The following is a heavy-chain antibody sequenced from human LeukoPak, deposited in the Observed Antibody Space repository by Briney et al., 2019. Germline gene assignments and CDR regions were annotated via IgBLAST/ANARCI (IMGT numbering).Heavy chain of an antibody. CDR3: AREAMVTVDREGIDY. V-gene: IGHV3-30-3*01. CDR1: GFTFSSYA. J-gene: IGHJ4*02. Sequence: HPGGSLRLSCAASGFTFSSYAMHWVRQAPGKGLEWVAVISYDGSNKYYADSVKGRFTISRDNSKNTLYLQMNSLRAEDTAVYYCAREAMVTVDREGIDYWGQGTLVTVSS. CDR2: ISYDGSNK. D-gene: IGHD5-18*01.